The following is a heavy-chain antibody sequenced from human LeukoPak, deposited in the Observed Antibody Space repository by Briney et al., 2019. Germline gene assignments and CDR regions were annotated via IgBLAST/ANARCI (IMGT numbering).Heavy chain of an antibody. J-gene: IGHJ5*02. Sequence: GGSLRLSCAASGFTFGSYAMSWVRQAPGKGLEWVSAISGSGGSTYYADSVRGRFTISRDNSKNTLYLQMNSLRAGDTAVYCCAKDSSSWYPNWFDPWGQGTLVTVSS. D-gene: IGHD6-13*01. V-gene: IGHV3-23*01. CDR2: ISGSGGST. CDR1: GFTFGSYA. CDR3: AKDSSSWYPNWFDP.